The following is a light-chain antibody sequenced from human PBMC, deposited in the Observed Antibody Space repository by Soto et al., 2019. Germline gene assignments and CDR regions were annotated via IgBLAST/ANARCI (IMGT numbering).Light chain of an antibody. J-gene: IGLJ1*01. CDR3: VSHRGYDCSV. V-gene: IGLV2-14*01. Sequence: QSVLAQPASVSGSPGQSITISCTGTSSDVGGHNYVSWYQQQPGKAPKLIIYEVSIRPSGVSHRFSGSKSGNTASLTISGVQAEDEADYNCVSHRGYDCSVFGTGTKFTVL. CDR2: EVS. CDR1: SSDVGGHNY.